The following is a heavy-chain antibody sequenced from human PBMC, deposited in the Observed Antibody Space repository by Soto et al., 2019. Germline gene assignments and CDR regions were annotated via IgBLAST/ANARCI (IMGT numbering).Heavy chain of an antibody. CDR2: ISYDGSNK. CDR3: ARGGYSGPISDRGSFDY. J-gene: IGHJ4*02. D-gene: IGHD2-15*01. Sequence: GSLGLSCAASGFTFSSYAMHWVRQAPGKGLEWVAVISYDGSNKYYADSVKGRFTISRDNSKNTLYLQMNSLRAEDTAVYYCARGGYSGPISDRGSFDYWGQGTLVTVSS. V-gene: IGHV3-30-3*01. CDR1: GFTFSSYA.